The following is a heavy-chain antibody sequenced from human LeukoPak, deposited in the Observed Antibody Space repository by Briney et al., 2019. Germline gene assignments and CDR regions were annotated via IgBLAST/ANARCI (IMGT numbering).Heavy chain of an antibody. V-gene: IGHV3-21*01. D-gene: IGHD2-2*01. CDR2: ISSSGSYI. J-gene: IGHJ3*02. CDR3: ARSLYCSSTSCYEWASAFDI. Sequence: PGGSLRLSCAVSGFTLNSHTMSWVRQAPGKGLEWVSTISSSGSYIYYADSVKGRFTISRDTAKNSLYLQMNSLRAEDTAVYYCARSLYCSSTSCYEWASAFDIWGQGTMVTVSS. CDR1: GFTLNSHT.